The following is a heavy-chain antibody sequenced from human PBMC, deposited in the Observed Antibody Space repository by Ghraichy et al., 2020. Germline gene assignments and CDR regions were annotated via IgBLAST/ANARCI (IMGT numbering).Heavy chain of an antibody. CDR1: GFTFSSYG. CDR2: ISYDGSNK. V-gene: IGHV3-30*18. Sequence: GGSLRLSCAASGFTFSSYGMHWVRQAPGKGLEWVAVISYDGSNKYYADSVKGRFTISRDNSKNTLYLQMKSLRAEDTAVYYCAKDRYDSSGYFYDYWGQGTLVTVSS. CDR3: AKDRYDSSGYFYDY. J-gene: IGHJ4*02. D-gene: IGHD3-22*01.